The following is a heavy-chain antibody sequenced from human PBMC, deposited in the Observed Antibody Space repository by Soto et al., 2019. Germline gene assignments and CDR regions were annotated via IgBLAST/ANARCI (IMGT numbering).Heavy chain of an antibody. J-gene: IGHJ6*02. Sequence: QVQLVQSGAEVKKPGASVKVSCKASGYTFTSYGISWVRQAPGHGLEWMGWISAYNANTNYAQKLQGRVTMTTDTSTSTAYMELRSLRSDDTAVYYCARDTMVRGVLIYCMDVWGQGTTVTVSS. CDR1: GYTFTSYG. V-gene: IGHV1-18*01. D-gene: IGHD3-10*01. CDR3: ARDTMVRGVLIYCMDV. CDR2: ISAYNANT.